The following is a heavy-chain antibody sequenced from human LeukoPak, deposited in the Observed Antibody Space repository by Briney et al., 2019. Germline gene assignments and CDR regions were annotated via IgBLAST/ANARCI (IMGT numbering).Heavy chain of an antibody. CDR2: IIPIFGTA. J-gene: IGHJ4*02. CDR3: ARADYDILTGQKLSFDY. D-gene: IGHD3-9*01. Sequence: SVKVSCKASGGTFSSYAISWVRQAPGQGLEWMGGIIPIFGTANYAQKLQGRVTMTTDTSTSTAYMELRSLRSDDTAVYYCARADYDILTGQKLSFDYWGQGTLVTVSS. CDR1: GGTFSSYA. V-gene: IGHV1-69*05.